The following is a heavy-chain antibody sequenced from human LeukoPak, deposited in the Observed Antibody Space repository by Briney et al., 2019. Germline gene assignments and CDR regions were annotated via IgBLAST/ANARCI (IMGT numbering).Heavy chain of an antibody. V-gene: IGHV4-59*01. D-gene: IGHD1-14*01. Sequence: SETLSLTCTVSGVSTSSYYWSWIRQPPGKGLEWIGYIYYSGSTNYNPSLKSRVTISVDTSKNQFSLKLSSVTAADTAVYYCARVLAGTTTDHWGQGTLVTVSS. CDR1: GVSTSSYY. CDR3: ARVLAGTTTDH. CDR2: IYYSGST. J-gene: IGHJ4*02.